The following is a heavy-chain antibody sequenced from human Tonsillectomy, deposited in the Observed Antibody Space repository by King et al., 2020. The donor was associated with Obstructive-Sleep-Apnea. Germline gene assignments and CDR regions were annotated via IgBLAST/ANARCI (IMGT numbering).Heavy chain of an antibody. CDR3: ARHDKDTTNDDYYYGKDV. CDR2: IDPSDSDT. CDR1: GFSFSSYW. J-gene: IGHJ6*02. V-gene: IGHV5-10-1*03. D-gene: IGHD5-18*01. Sequence: QLVQSGAEVKKPGESLRISCKGSGFSFSSYWISWVRQMPGKGLEWMGRIDPSDSDTNYSPSFQGHVTISADKSISTAYLQWSSLKASDTAMYYCARHDKDTTNDDYYYGKDVWGQGTTVTVSS.